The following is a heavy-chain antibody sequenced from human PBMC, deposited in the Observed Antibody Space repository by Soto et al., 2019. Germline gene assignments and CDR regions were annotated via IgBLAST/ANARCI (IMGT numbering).Heavy chain of an antibody. D-gene: IGHD6-19*01. J-gene: IGHJ6*02. CDR2: IYYSGST. CDR1: GGSVSSGSYY. V-gene: IGHV4-61*01. Sequence: PSETLSLTCTVSGGSVSSGSYYWSWIRQPPGKGLEWIGYIYYSGSTKYNPSLKSRVTISVDTSKNQFSLKLSSVTAADTAVYYCARDKWVAGIWYYGMDVWGQGTTVTVSS. CDR3: ARDKWVAGIWYYGMDV.